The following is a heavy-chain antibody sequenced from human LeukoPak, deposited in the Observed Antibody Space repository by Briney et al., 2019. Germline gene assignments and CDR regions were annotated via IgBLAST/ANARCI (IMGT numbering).Heavy chain of an antibody. J-gene: IGHJ4*02. CDR2: ISWNSGSI. D-gene: IGHD3-3*01. V-gene: IGHV3-9*01. CDR3: AKGRDDFWSGYHDY. Sequence: GRSLRLSCAASGFTFDDYAMHWVRQAPGKGLGWVSGISWNSGSIGYADSVKGRFTISRDNAKNSLYLQMNSLRAEDTALYYCAKGRDDFWSGYHDYWGQGTLVTVSS. CDR1: GFTFDDYA.